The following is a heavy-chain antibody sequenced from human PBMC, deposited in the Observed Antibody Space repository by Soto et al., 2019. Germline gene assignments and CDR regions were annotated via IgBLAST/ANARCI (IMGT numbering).Heavy chain of an antibody. D-gene: IGHD6-13*01. V-gene: IGHV1-69*01. CDR1: GGTFSSYA. J-gene: IGHJ6*02. Sequence: QVQLVQSGAEVKKPGSSVKVSCKASGGTFSSYAISWVRQAPGQGLEWMGGIIPIFGTANYAQKFQGRVKSTADETTSTAYKELSSPRSEGTAGYYGARRGGIAEAGTGYYDGMDVWGQGTTVTVSS. CDR3: ARRGGIAEAGTGYYDGMDV. CDR2: IIPIFGTA.